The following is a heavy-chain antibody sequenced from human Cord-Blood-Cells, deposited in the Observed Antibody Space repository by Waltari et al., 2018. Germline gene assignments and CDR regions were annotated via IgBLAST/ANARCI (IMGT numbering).Heavy chain of an antibody. CDR1: GFTFSSYE. V-gene: IGHV3-48*03. CDR2: ISSSGSTI. J-gene: IGHJ2*01. CDR3: ARDTWYFDL. Sequence: EVQLVESGGGLVQPGGSLRLSCAASGFTFSSYEMNWVRQAPGKGLEWVSYISSSGSTIYYDDSVKGRFTTSSDNAKNSLYLQMNRLRAEDTAVYYCARDTWYFDLWGRGTLVTVSS.